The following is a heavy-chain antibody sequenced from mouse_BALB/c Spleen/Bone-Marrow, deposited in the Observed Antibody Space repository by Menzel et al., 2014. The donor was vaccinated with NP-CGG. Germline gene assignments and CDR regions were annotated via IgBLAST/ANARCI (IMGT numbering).Heavy chain of an antibody. CDR2: ISSGGSYT. Sequence: EVNVVESGGVLVKPGGSLKLSCAASGFTFSTYAMSWVRQSPEKRLEWVAEISSGGSYTCYPDTVTGRFTISRDNAKNTLYLEMSSLRSEDTAMYYCARDGYGSSDWGQGILVTVSA. CDR3: ARDGYGSSD. CDR1: GFTFSTYA. V-gene: IGHV5-9-4*01. J-gene: IGHJ3*01. D-gene: IGHD1-1*01.